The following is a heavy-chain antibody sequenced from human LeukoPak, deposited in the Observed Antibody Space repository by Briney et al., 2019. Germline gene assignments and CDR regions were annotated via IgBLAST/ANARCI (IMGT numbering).Heavy chain of an antibody. J-gene: IGHJ5*02. CDR2: IYTSGST. CDR3: ARGWYDFWSGSLGWFDP. D-gene: IGHD3-3*01. Sequence: PSETLSLTCTVSGDSISSYYWSWIRQPAGKGLEWIGRIYTSGSTNYNPSLKSRVTISVDTSKNQFSLKLSSVTAADTAVYYCARGWYDFWSGSLGWFDPWGQGTLVTVSS. CDR1: GDSISSYY. V-gene: IGHV4-4*07.